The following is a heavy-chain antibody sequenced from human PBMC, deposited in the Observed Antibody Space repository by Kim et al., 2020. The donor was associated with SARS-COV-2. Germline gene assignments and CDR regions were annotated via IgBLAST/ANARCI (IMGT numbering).Heavy chain of an antibody. Sequence: GGSLRLSCAASGFTFDDYAMHWVRQAPGKGLEWVSGISWNSGSIGYADSVKGRFTISRDNAKNSLYLQMNSLRAEDTALYYCAKDIDIAAHYNGFDYWGQGTLVTVSS. CDR3: AKDIDIAAHYNGFDY. CDR2: ISWNSGSI. D-gene: IGHD6-6*01. J-gene: IGHJ4*02. CDR1: GFTFDDYA. V-gene: IGHV3-9*01.